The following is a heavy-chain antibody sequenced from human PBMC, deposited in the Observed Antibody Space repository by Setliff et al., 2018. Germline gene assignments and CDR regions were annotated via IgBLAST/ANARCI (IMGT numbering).Heavy chain of an antibody. D-gene: IGHD3-22*01. CDR3: ARERGYYLDSTNYYYYFDY. Sequence: AASVKVSCKASGGTFNSFAINWVRQAPGQGLEWMGGIMPIFGTTNYAQKFQGRVTIITDESTSTAYMELSSLRSEDTAVYYCARERGYYLDSTNYYYYFDYWGQGTLVTVSS. J-gene: IGHJ4*02. CDR2: IMPIFGTT. V-gene: IGHV1-69*05. CDR1: GGTFNSFA.